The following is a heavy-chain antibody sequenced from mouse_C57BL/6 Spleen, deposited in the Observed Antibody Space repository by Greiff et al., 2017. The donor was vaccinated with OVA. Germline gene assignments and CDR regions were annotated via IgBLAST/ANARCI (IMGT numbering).Heavy chain of an antibody. D-gene: IGHD2-2*01. CDR3: ATGIYYGYDGAWFAY. J-gene: IGHJ3*01. V-gene: IGHV1-53*01. Sequence: QVQLRQPGTELVKPGASVKLSCKASGYTFTSYWMHWVKQRPGQGLEWIGNINPSNGGTNYNEKFKSKATLTVDKSSSTAYMQLSSLTSEDSAVYYCATGIYYGYDGAWFAYWGQGTLVTVSA. CDR1: GYTFTSYW. CDR2: INPSNGGT.